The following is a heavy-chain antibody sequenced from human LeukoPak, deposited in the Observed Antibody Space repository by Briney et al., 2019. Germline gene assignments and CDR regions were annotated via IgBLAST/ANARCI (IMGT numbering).Heavy chain of an antibody. CDR3: ASLDVTYYYDSSGYAWFDP. J-gene: IGHJ5*02. V-gene: IGHV4-59*12. CDR1: GGSISSYY. Sequence: SETLSLTCTVSGGSISSYYWSWIRQPPGKGLEWIGNMYYSGSTNYNPSLKSRVTISVDTSKNQFSLKLSSVTAADTAVYYCASLDVTYYYDSSGYAWFDPWGQGTLVTVSS. D-gene: IGHD3-22*01. CDR2: MYYSGST.